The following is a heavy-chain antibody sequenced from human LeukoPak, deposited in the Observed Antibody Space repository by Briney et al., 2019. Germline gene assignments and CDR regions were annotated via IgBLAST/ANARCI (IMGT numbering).Heavy chain of an antibody. CDR3: ARVDSGSACAS. J-gene: IGHJ1*01. CDR2: ISKNGRNT. CDR1: GFTLSSYS. V-gene: IGHV3-64*01. D-gene: IGHD6-19*01. Sequence: GGSLRLSCAASGFTLSSYSMHWVRQAPGKGLEFVPAISKNGRNTYYGNSMKGRFTISRDISKNTLYLQMGSLRPEDMAVYYCARVDSGSACASWGQGILVTVSS.